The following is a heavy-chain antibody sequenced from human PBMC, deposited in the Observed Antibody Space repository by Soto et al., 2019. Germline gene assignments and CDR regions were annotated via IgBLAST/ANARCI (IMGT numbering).Heavy chain of an antibody. D-gene: IGHD1-20*01. CDR1: GFSLTSPGMC. CDR2: IERDDDDK. J-gene: IGHJ6*02. Sequence: SGPTLVNPTETLTLTCTFSGFSLTSPGMCVSWIRQSPGKALEWLALIERDDDDKYYSTSLKTRLTISKDTRKNQVVLTMANMEPANTATYYCARSIRGPRRFNGMDVWGQGTTVTVSS. V-gene: IGHV2-70*13. CDR3: ARSIRGPRRFNGMDV.